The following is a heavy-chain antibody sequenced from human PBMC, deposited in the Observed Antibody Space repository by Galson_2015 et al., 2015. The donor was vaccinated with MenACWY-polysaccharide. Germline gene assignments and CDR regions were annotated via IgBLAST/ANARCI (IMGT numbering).Heavy chain of an antibody. D-gene: IGHD6-13*01. CDR2: ITTYNGDT. CDR3: ARDKRPLVRVPVINWFDP. Sequence: SVKVSCKASGFTFTDYGINWVRQAPGQGLEWMGNITTYNGDTNYAQKLQGRVTMTADTSTNTAYMELTNLKSDDTAVYYCARDKRPLVRVPVINWFDPW. V-gene: IGHV1-18*01. CDR1: GFTFTDYG. J-gene: IGHJ5*02.